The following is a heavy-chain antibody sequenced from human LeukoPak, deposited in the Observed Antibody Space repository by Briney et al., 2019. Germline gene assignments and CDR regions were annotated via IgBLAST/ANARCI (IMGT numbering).Heavy chain of an antibody. Sequence: GGSLRLSCAASGFTFSSYGMHWVRQAPGKGLEWVAVISYDGSNKYYADSVKGRFTISRDNSKNTLYLQMNSLRAEDTAVYYCAKWGLAAAEDYWGQGTLVTVSS. D-gene: IGHD6-13*01. V-gene: IGHV3-30*18. CDR2: ISYDGSNK. J-gene: IGHJ4*02. CDR1: GFTFSSYG. CDR3: AKWGLAAAEDY.